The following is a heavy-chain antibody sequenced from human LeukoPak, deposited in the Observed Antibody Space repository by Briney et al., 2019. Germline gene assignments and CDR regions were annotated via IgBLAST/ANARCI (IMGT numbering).Heavy chain of an antibody. V-gene: IGHV4-31*03. Sequence: TQTLSLTCTVSGGSISSGGNYWSWIRQHPGKGLEWIGYIYYSGSTYYNTSLKSRVTISVDTSKNQFSLKLSSVTAADTAVYYCARADTVVINYFDYWGQGTLVTVSS. D-gene: IGHD4-23*01. CDR1: GGSISSGGNY. CDR3: ARADTVVINYFDY. CDR2: IYYSGST. J-gene: IGHJ4*02.